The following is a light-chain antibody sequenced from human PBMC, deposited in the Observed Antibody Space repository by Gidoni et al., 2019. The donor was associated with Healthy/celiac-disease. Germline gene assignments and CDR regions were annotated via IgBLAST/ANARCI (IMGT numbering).Light chain of an antibody. J-gene: IGKJ4*01. CDR1: QSVRSY. CDR2: DAA. CDR3: QQRSNWPLT. Sequence: PAPLDLSPGERATLSCRASQSVRSYVAWYQQKPGQAPRLRIYDAANRATGIPARLSGSGSGTDFTLTISSLEPEDFAVYYCQQRSNWPLTFGGGTKVESK. V-gene: IGKV3-11*01.